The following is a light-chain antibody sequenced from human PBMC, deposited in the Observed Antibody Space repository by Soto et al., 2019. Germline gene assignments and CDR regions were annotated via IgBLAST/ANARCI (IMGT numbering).Light chain of an antibody. V-gene: IGLV2-14*01. CDR2: DVY. Sequence: QSVLTQPASVSGSPGQSTTISCTGTSSDVGGFNYVSWYQQHPGKAPKLLIFDVYSRPSGISNRFSGSESGNTASLTISGLQAEDEADYYCSSYTTSSSYVFGAGTKVTVL. J-gene: IGLJ1*01. CDR3: SSYTTSSSYV. CDR1: SSDVGGFNY.